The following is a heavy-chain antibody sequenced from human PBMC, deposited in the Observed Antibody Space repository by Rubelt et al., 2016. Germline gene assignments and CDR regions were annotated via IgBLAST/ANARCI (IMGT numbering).Heavy chain of an antibody. D-gene: IGHD6-13*01. CDR3: ARDRGSSSWYGVDY. Sequence: QVQLQESGPGLVKPSETLSLTCTVSGGSISSYYWSWIRQPAGKGLEWIGRIYNSGSTNSNPPLKSRGTMSVAPSKNQLTRELVSVTAAYTAVYHCARDRGSSSWYGVDYWGQGTLVTVSS. J-gene: IGHJ4*02. CDR2: IYNSGST. CDR1: GGSISSYY. V-gene: IGHV4-4*07.